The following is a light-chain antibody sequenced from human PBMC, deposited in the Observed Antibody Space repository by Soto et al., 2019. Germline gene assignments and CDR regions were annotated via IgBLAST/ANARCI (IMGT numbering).Light chain of an antibody. V-gene: IGKV1D-12*01. CDR2: SAS. CDR1: QAISTW. J-gene: IGKJ1*01. Sequence: DIQMTQSPSSVSASVGDRVTITCRASQAISTWLAWYQQNPGKAPKLLIYSASNLQSGVPSSFSGSGSGTDFTLPISSLQPEDFATYYCQQANSFPRTFGQGTKVEIK. CDR3: QQANSFPRT.